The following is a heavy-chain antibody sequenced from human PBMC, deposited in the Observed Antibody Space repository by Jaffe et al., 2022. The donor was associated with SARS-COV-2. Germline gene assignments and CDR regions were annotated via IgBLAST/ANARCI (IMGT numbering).Heavy chain of an antibody. J-gene: IGHJ6*02. CDR2: ISSSSSYI. CDR3: ARARYAYDILTGYFPAMDV. Sequence: EVQLVESGGGLVKPGGSLRLSCAASGFTFSSYSMNWVRQAPGKGLEWVSSISSSSSYIYYADSVKGRFTISRDNAKNSLYLQMNSLRAEDTAVYYCARARYAYDILTGYFPAMDVWGQGTTVTVSS. D-gene: IGHD3-9*01. CDR1: GFTFSSYS. V-gene: IGHV3-21*01.